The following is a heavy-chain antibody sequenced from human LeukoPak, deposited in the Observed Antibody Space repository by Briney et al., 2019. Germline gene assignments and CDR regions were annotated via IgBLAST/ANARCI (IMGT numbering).Heavy chain of an antibody. J-gene: IGHJ4*02. CDR2: ISWNSGSI. CDR3: AKGHSSSWYSDYFDY. Sequence: GRSLRLSCAASGFTFDDYAMHWVRHAPGKGLEWVSGISWNSGSIGYADSVKGRFTISRDNAKNSLYLQMNSLRAEDTALYYCAKGHSSSWYSDYFDYWGQGTPVTVSS. V-gene: IGHV3-9*01. CDR1: GFTFDDYA. D-gene: IGHD6-13*01.